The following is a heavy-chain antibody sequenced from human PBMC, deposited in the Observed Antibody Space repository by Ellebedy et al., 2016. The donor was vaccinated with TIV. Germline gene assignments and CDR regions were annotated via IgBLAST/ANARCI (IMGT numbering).Heavy chain of an antibody. Sequence: GESLKISCAASGFTFSSYWLSWVRQAPGKGLEWVSTISNTGSRTYYADSVEGRFTISRDNSENTLYMQMNNLRAEDTAVYYCAKDRPSDYWGQGTLVTVSS. CDR3: AKDRPSDY. CDR2: ISNTGSRT. CDR1: GFTFSSYW. V-gene: IGHV3-23*01. J-gene: IGHJ4*02.